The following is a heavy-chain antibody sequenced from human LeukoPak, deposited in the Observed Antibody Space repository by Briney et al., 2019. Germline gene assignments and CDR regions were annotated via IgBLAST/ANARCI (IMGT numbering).Heavy chain of an antibody. J-gene: IGHJ3*02. Sequence: ASVKVSCKASGYTFTGYYMHWVRQAPGQGPEWVGWINPNSGGTNYAQKFQGRVTMTRDTSISTAYMELSRLRSDDTAVYYCARVKTTVTTEGAFDIWGQGTMVTVSS. V-gene: IGHV1-2*02. D-gene: IGHD4-17*01. CDR3: ARVKTTVTTEGAFDI. CDR2: INPNSGGT. CDR1: GYTFTGYY.